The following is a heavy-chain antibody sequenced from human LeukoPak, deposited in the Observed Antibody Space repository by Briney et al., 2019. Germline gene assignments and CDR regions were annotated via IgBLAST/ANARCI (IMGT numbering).Heavy chain of an antibody. V-gene: IGHV4-59*01. Sequence: TTSETLSLTCTVSGGSISSYYWSWIRQPPGKGLEWIGYIYYSGSTNYNPSLKSRVTISVDTSKNQFSLNLSSVTAADTAVYYCARVGGGNYYYGMDVWGQGTTVTVSS. CDR3: ARVGGGNYYYGMDV. CDR1: GGSISSYY. D-gene: IGHD4-23*01. CDR2: IYYSGST. J-gene: IGHJ6*02.